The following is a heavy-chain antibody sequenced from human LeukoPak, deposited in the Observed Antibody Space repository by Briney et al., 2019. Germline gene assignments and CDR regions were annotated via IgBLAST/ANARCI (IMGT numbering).Heavy chain of an antibody. CDR3: ARLGRGWFDP. V-gene: IGHV4-39*07. CDR2: INHSGST. Sequence: PSETLSLTCTVSGGSISSSSYYWGWIRQPPGKGLEWIGEINHSGSTNYNPSLKSRVTISVDTSKNQFSLKLSSVTAADTAVYYCARLGRGWFDPWGQGTLVTVSS. J-gene: IGHJ5*02. D-gene: IGHD3-10*01. CDR1: GGSISSSSYY.